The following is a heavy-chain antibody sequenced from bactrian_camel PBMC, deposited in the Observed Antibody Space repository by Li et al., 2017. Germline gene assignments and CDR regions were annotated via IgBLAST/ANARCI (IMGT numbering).Heavy chain of an antibody. D-gene: IGHD3*01. J-gene: IGHJ4*01. CDR3: ARGECTGGRCST. CDR1: GFIFSRFA. V-gene: IGHV3S30*01. Sequence: QLVESGGGLVQPGGSLRLSCVASGFIFSRFAMSWVRQVPGKGQEWVATINSNSVSTWYADSVNGRFTISRDNAKNTLHLQLDNLKQEDTGKYYCARGECTGGRCSTRGQGTQVTV. CDR2: INSNSVST.